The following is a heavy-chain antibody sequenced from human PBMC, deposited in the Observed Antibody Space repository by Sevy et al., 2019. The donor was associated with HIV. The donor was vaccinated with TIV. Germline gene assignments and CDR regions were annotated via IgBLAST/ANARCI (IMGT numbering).Heavy chain of an antibody. D-gene: IGHD2-2*02. CDR1: GFTFSSYW. CDR3: TRGGYCSSTSCYITPGMDV. V-gene: IGHV3-74*01. J-gene: IGHJ6*02. CDR2: INSDGSST. Sequence: GGSLRLSSAASGFTFSSYWMHWVRQAPGKGLVWVSRINSDGSSTSYADSVKGRFTISRDNAKNTLYLQMNSLRAEDTAVYYCTRGGYCSSTSCYITPGMDVWGQGTTVTVSS.